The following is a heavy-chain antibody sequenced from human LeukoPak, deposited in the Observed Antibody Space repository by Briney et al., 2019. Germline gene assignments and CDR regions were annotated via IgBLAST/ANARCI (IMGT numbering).Heavy chain of an antibody. D-gene: IGHD3-3*01. V-gene: IGHV1-69*05. CDR3: AGSRGLRFMECPL. Sequence: ASVKVSCKASGGIFSNHAIAWVRQAPGQGLEWMGGIIPKLGTVKYAEKFQGRVTITTDESSSTVYMEMSSLTSEDTAMFYCAGSRGLRFMECPLWGQGTMVIVSS. J-gene: IGHJ3*01. CDR1: GGIFSNHA. CDR2: IIPKLGTV.